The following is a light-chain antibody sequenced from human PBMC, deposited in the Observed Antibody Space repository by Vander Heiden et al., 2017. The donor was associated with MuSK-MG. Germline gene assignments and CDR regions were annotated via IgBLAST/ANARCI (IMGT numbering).Light chain of an antibody. CDR2: GPS. J-gene: IGKJ3*01. V-gene: IGKV1-39*01. CDR1: QSISVY. CDR3: QQSDSTPFT. Sequence: DIQMTQSPSSLSACVGDRVIITCRASQSISVYVNWYQQKPGKAPKLLIYGPSSLQSGVPSRFSGSGSGTDFTLTVSSLQPEDFATYYCQQSDSTPFTFGHGTKVDIK.